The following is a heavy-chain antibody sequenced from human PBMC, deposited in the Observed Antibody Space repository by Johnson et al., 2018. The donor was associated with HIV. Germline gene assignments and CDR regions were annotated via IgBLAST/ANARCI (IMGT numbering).Heavy chain of an antibody. V-gene: IGHV3-9*01. CDR2: ISWNSGSI. J-gene: IGHJ3*02. D-gene: IGHD5-12*01. CDR1: GFTFDDYA. CDR3: ARGRGYSGYDPPAAFDI. Sequence: EVQLVESGGGVVRPGGSLRLSCAASGFTFDDYAMHWVRQAPGKGLEWVSGISWNSGSIGYADSVKGRFTISRDNAKNSLYLQMNSLRAGDTAVYYCARGRGYSGYDPPAAFDIWGQGTMVTVSS.